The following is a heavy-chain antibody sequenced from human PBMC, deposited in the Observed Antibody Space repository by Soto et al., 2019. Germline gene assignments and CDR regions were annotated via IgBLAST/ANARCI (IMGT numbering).Heavy chain of an antibody. V-gene: IGHV3-11*01. J-gene: IGHJ4*02. CDR2: ISSSGSTI. Sequence: QVQLVESGGGLVKPGGSLRLSCAASGFTFSDYSMSWIRQAPGKGREWVSYISSSGSTIYYADSVKGRFTISRDNAKNSLYLQMNSLRAEDTAVYYCARDSLYPSTVTTLLGYWGQGTLVTVSS. D-gene: IGHD4-17*01. CDR1: GFTFSDYS. CDR3: ARDSLYPSTVTTLLGY.